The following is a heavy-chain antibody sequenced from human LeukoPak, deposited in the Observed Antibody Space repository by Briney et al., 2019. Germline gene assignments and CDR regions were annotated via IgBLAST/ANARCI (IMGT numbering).Heavy chain of an antibody. J-gene: IGHJ3*02. Sequence: GGSLRPSCAASGFTFSSYGMHWVRQAPGKGLEWVAFIRYDGSNNDYADSVKGRFTISRDNSKNTLYLQMNSLRAEDTAVYCCARPSLILWFGELLPHDAFDIWGQGTMVTVSS. CDR2: IRYDGSNN. V-gene: IGHV3-30*02. D-gene: IGHD3-10*01. CDR3: ARPSLILWFGELLPHDAFDI. CDR1: GFTFSSYG.